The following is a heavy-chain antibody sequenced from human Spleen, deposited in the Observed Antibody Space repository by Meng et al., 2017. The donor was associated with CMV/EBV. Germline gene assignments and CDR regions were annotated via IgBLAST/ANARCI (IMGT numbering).Heavy chain of an antibody. CDR1: SRSSSY. V-gene: IGHV4-39*07. Sequence: SRSSSYWGWSQQPQGEALEWIGSIYERGSTYYNPSLKSRVTISGDTSKNQFSLKLSSVTAADTAVYYCARDQCSSTSCDLWSATDPWGQGTLVTVSS. CDR3: ARDQCSSTSCDLWSATDP. D-gene: IGHD2-2*01. J-gene: IGHJ5*02. CDR2: IYERGST.